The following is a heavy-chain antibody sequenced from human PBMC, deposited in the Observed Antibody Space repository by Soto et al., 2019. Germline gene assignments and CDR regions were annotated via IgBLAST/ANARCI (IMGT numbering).Heavy chain of an antibody. J-gene: IGHJ6*02. V-gene: IGHV3-21*01. CDR1: GFTFSSCT. CDR2: ISPSTSHI. CDR3: SGCSGGACHQTYGMDV. D-gene: IGHD2-15*01. Sequence: EVHLVESGGGLVKPGGSLRLSCAVSGFTFSSCTMNWVRQAPGKGLEWVSSISPSTSHIYYADSVKGRFTISRDDANISLFLQMNTLRAEDTAVYYCSGCSGGACHQTYGMDVWGQGTTVTVSS.